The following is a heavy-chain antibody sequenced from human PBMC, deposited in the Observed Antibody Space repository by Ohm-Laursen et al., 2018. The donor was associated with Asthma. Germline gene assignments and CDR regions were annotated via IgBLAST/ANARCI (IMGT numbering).Heavy chain of an antibody. J-gene: IGHJ4*02. D-gene: IGHD3-3*01. CDR2: GGSYYDGGLK. V-gene: IGHV3-30-3*01. Sequence: SSLRLSCSASGSTFRSYAMHWVRQAPGKGLEWVAVGGSYYDGGLKYYADSVNGRFTVSRDDSKNTLYLQMNSLRPDDTAVYYCARDVMEWYLPAFDFWGQGTLATVSS. CDR1: GSTFRSYA. CDR3: ARDVMEWYLPAFDF.